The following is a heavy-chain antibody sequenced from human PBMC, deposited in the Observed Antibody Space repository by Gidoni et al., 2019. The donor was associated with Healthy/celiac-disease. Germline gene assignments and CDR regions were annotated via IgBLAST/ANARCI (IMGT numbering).Heavy chain of an antibody. CDR2: ISSSSSYT. Sequence: QVQLVESGGGLVKPGGSLRLSCAASGFTFSDYYMSWIRQAPGKGLEWVSYISSSSSYTNYAHSVKGRFTISRDNAKNSLYLQMNSLRAEDTAVYYCARGDIVATTGWFDPWGQGTLVTVSS. J-gene: IGHJ5*02. CDR3: ARGDIVATTGWFDP. CDR1: GFTFSDYY. V-gene: IGHV3-11*05. D-gene: IGHD5-12*01.